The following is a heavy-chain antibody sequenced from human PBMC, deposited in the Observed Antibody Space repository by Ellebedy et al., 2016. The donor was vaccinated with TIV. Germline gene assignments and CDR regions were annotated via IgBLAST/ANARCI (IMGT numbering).Heavy chain of an antibody. J-gene: IGHJ5*02. CDR1: GGSISSYY. CDR2: IYYSGST. D-gene: IGHD4-17*01. Sequence: MPSETLSLTCTVSGGSISSYYWSWIRQPPGKGLEWIGYIYYSGSTNYNPSLKSRVTISVDTSKNQFSLKLSSVTAADTAVYYCARGESGDYEVNWFDPWGQGTLVTVSS. CDR3: ARGESGDYEVNWFDP. V-gene: IGHV4-59*12.